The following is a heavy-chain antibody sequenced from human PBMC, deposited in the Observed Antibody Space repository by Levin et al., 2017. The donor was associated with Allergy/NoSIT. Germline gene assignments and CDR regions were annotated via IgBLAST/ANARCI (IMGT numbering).Heavy chain of an antibody. J-gene: IGHJ4*02. CDR2: ITWNSGNI. CDR3: RNGSETRVATPLVTAFDS. V-gene: IGHV3-9*01. CDR1: GFKFGDYA. D-gene: IGHD5-18*01. Sequence: PGESLKISCAGSGFKFGDYAMHWVRQVPAKGLEWVSGITWNSGNIIYADSLKGRFTISRDNRKNSLYLQWNSLKPDDTAFFFCRNGSETRVATPLVTAFDSWGQGTLVTVSS.